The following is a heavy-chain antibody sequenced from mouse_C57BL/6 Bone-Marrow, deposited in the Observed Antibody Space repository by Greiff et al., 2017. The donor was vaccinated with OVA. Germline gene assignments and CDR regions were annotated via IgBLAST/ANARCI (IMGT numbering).Heavy chain of an antibody. CDR3: ARQGYLTWFAY. D-gene: IGHD5-1-1*01. CDR2: IDPSDSYT. V-gene: IGHV1-69*01. Sequence: VQLQQPGAELVMPGASVKLSCKASGYTFTSYWMHWVKQRPGQGLEWIGEIDPSDSYTKYNQKFKGKSTLTVDKSSSTAYMQLSSLTSEDSAVYYCARQGYLTWFAYWGQGTLVTVSA. J-gene: IGHJ3*01. CDR1: GYTFTSYW.